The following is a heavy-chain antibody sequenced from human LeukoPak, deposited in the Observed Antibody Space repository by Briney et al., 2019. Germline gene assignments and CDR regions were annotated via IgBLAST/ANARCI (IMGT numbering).Heavy chain of an antibody. V-gene: IGHV3-23*01. CDR2: ISGSGSNT. CDR1: GFAFSSYA. Sequence: GVSLRLSCAASGFAFSSYAMSRVRLAPGKGLEWVSAISGSGSNTYYTDSVKGRFTISRDNSRNTLYLQMSSLRAEDAAAYYCAKGGNFDYWGQGTLVTVSS. D-gene: IGHD2-15*01. J-gene: IGHJ4*02. CDR3: AKGGNFDY.